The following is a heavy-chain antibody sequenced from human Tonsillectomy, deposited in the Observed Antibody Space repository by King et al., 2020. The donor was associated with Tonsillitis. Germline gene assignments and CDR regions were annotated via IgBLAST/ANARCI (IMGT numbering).Heavy chain of an antibody. CDR3: ARGFTISSYNWFNP. CDR1: GGSISNYY. Sequence: VQLQESGPGLVKPSETLSLTCTVSGGSISNYYWSWIRQPPGKGLEWIGYIYYTGDTNYNPSLKNRVTISVDTSKNQFSLKLSSITAADTAVYYCARGFTISSYNWFNPGGQGSLVTLSS. V-gene: IGHV4-59*12. CDR2: IYYTGDT. J-gene: IGHJ5*02. D-gene: IGHD3-10*01.